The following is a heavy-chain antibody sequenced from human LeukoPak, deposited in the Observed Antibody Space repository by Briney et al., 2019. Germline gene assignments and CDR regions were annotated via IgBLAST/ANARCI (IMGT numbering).Heavy chain of an antibody. V-gene: IGHV3-48*02. CDR1: GFTFSSYN. CDR3: ARAVSGYIYGYGY. Sequence: PGGSLRLSCVASGFTFSSYNINWVRQAPGKGLEWVSYISSSSSTIHYADSVKGRFTISRDNAKNSLYLQMNSLRDEATAVYYCARAVSGYIYGYGYWGQGTLVTVSS. CDR2: ISSSSSTI. J-gene: IGHJ4*02. D-gene: IGHD5-18*01.